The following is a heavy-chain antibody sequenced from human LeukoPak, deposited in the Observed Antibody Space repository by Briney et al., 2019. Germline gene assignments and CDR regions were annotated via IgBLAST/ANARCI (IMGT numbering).Heavy chain of an antibody. D-gene: IGHD2-2*01. V-gene: IGHV1-46*01. CDR1: GYTFTSYY. CDR2: INPSGGST. CDR3: ARYRSSTSCYDY. J-gene: IGHJ4*02. Sequence: ASVKVSCKASGYTFTSYYMHWVRQAPGQGLEWMGIINPSGGSTSYAQKFQGRATMTRDMSTSTVYMELSSLRSEDTAVYYCARYRSSTSCYDYWGQGTLVTVSS.